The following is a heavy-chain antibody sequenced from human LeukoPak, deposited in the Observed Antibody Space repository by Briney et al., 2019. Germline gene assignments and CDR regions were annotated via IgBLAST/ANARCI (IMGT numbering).Heavy chain of an antibody. CDR1: GGSFSGYY. J-gene: IGHJ4*02. V-gene: IGHV4-34*01. Sequence: SETLSLTCAVYGGSFSGYYWSWIRQPPGKGLEWIGEINHSGSTNYNPSLKSRVTISVDTSKNQFSLKLSSVTAADTAVYYCARALGYCSSTSCYKEMGVDYWGQGTLVTVSS. CDR2: INHSGST. D-gene: IGHD2-2*02. CDR3: ARALGYCSSTSCYKEMGVDY.